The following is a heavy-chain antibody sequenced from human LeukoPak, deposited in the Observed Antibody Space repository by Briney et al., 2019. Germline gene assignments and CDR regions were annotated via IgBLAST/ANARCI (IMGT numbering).Heavy chain of an antibody. V-gene: IGHV3-15*01. D-gene: IGHD3-9*01. CDR2: IKSIANGETR. CDR1: GFTLSNAW. J-gene: IGHJ6*03. Sequence: GGSLRLSCAASGFTLSNAWMNWVRQAPSKGLEWVGLIKSIANGETRDYAAPVKGRFTISRDNAKNSLYLQMNSLRAEDTAVYYCARDHDWDYMDVWGKGTTVTVSS. CDR3: ARDHDWDYMDV.